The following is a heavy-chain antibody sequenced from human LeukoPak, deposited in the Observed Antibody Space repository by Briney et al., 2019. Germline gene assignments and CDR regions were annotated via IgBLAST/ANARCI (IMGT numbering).Heavy chain of an antibody. J-gene: IGHJ4*02. D-gene: IGHD2-2*01. V-gene: IGHV3-64*01. CDR1: GFTFSTYA. CDR2: ITNNGGKT. CDR3: AGWIVVPAARGGGGYFDY. Sequence: GGSLRLSCAASGFTFSTYAMHWVRQAPGKGLEYVSAITNNGGKTYYGNSVKGRFTISRDNSKDTLYLQMGSLRAEDMAVYYCAGWIVVPAARGGGGYFDYWGQGTLVTVSS.